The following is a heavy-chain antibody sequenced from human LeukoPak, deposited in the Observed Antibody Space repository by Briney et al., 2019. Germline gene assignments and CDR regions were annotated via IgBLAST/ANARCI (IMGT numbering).Heavy chain of an antibody. CDR2: ISGSGHTT. V-gene: IGHV3-23*01. J-gene: IGHJ4*02. Sequence: GGSLRLSCAASGFSFSSFAMSWVRQAPGKGLEWVSAISGSGHTTYYADSVKGRFTVSRDNSKNTLFLQMNSLRAEDTAVYYCAKDGGLWVSAHWGDSWGRGTLVTVSS. CDR3: AKDGGLWVSAHWGDS. CDR1: GFSFSSFA. D-gene: IGHD7-27*01.